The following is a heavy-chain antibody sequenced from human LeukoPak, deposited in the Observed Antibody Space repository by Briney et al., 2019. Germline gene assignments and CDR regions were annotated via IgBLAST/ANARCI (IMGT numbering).Heavy chain of an antibody. D-gene: IGHD6-19*01. CDR3: AKAGTQQWLLFVGVY. CDR1: GFTFSTYG. Sequence: GGSLRLSCAASGFTFSTYGMLWVRQAPGQGPEWVALIRYDGSNKYYADSVKGRFTISRDNSKNSLYLQMNSLRVEDTAMYYCAKAGTQQWLLFVGVYWGQGALVTVSS. CDR2: IRYDGSNK. J-gene: IGHJ4*02. V-gene: IGHV3-30*02.